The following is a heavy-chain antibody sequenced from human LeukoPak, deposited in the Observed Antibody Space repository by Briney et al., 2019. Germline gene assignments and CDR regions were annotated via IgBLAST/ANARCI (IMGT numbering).Heavy chain of an antibody. CDR1: GYTFTGYY. CDR3: ATLTRITGTSRPHY. D-gene: IGHD1-20*01. CDR2: INPNSGGT. Sequence: GASVKVSCKASGYTFTGYYMHWVRQAPGQGLEWMGRINPNSGGTNYAQKFQGRVTMTRDTSISTAYMDLSRLRSDDTAVYYCATLTRITGTSRPHYWGQGTLVTVSS. J-gene: IGHJ4*02. V-gene: IGHV1-2*06.